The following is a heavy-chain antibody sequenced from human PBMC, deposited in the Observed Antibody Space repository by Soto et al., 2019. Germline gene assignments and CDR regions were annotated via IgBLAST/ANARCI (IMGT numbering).Heavy chain of an antibody. V-gene: IGHV4-31*03. Sequence: QVQPQESGPGLVKPSQTLSLTCTVSGGSISSGYYWSWIRQHPGKGLEWIVYIYYSGSTYYNPSLKSRVTMSVDTSKNQFSLKLSSVTAADTAVYYCARAPGDYFDYWGQGTLVTVSS. CDR3: ARAPGDYFDY. CDR1: GGSISSGYY. CDR2: IYYSGST. J-gene: IGHJ4*02.